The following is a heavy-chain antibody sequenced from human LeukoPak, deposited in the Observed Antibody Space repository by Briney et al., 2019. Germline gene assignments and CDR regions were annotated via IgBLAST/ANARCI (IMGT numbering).Heavy chain of an antibody. CDR1: GGSISSYC. CDR2: IYYTGST. V-gene: IGHV4-59*08. J-gene: IGHJ6*02. D-gene: IGHD3-10*01. CDR3: ARYGPHLGSLNVMDV. Sequence: KPSETLSLTCTVSGGSISSYCWSWIRQPPGKGLDWIGYIYYTGSTYSNPSLNSRVTISLDTSKNQLSLRLSSVTAADTAVYYCARYGPHLGSLNVMDVWGQRSTVTVSS.